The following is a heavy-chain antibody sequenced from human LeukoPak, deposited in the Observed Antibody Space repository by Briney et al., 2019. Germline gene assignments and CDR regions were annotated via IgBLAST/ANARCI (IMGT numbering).Heavy chain of an antibody. CDR1: GGSISSYY. Sequence: NSSETLSLTCTVSGGSISSYYWSWIRQPPGKGLEWIEYIYYSGSTNYNPSLRSRVTISVDTSKNQFSLKLSSVTAADTAVYYCARTVNTAFAYYYYYMDVWGKGTTVTVSS. V-gene: IGHV4-59*01. CDR3: ARTVNTAFAYYYYYMDV. CDR2: IYYSGST. J-gene: IGHJ6*03. D-gene: IGHD5-18*01.